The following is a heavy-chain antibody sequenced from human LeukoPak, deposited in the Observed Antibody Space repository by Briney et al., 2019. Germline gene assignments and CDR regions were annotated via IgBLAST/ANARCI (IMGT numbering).Heavy chain of an antibody. V-gene: IGHV3-23*01. CDR3: AKPAKTDYADY. D-gene: IGHD1-14*01. CDR2: ISGSGGNT. J-gene: IGHJ4*02. Sequence: PGGPLRLSCAASGFTFSSYGMNWVRQAPGKGLEWVSAISGSGGNTYYADSVKGRFTISRDNSKNTLYLQMNSLRAEDTALYYCAKPAKTDYADYWGQGTLVTVSS. CDR1: GFTFSSYG.